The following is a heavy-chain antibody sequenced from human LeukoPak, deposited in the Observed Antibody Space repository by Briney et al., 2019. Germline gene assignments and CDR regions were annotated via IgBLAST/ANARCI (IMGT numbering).Heavy chain of an antibody. CDR1: GGSISSSSYY. V-gene: IGHV4-39*07. CDR3: ARGCRDGYSNYWYFDP. D-gene: IGHD5-24*01. Sequence: SETLSLTCTVSGGSISSSSYYWGWIRQPPGKGLEWIGSIYYSGSTYYNPSLKSRVTISVDTSKNQVSLKLNSVTAADTAVYYCARGCRDGYSNYWYFDPWGRGTLATVSS. J-gene: IGHJ2*01. CDR2: IYYSGST.